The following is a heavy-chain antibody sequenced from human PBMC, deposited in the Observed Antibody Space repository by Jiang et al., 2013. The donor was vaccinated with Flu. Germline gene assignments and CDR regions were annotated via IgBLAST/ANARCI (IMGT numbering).Heavy chain of an antibody. CDR1: GFTFSSYA. D-gene: IGHD3-3*01. J-gene: IGHJ6*02. V-gene: IGHV3-30*01. Sequence: VQLVESGGGVVQPGRSLRLSCAASGFTFSSYAMHWVRQAPGKGLEWVAVISYDGSNKYYADSVKGRFTISRDNSKNTLYLQMNSLRAEDTAVYYCARDYDFWSGRLYYYYGMDVWGQGTTVTVSS. CDR3: ARDYDFWSGRLYYYYGMDV. CDR2: ISYDGSNK.